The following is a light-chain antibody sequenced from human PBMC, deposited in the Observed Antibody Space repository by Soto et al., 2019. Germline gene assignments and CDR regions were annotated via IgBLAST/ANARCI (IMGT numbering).Light chain of an antibody. Sequence: QSAVTQPPSVSGAPGQRVTISCTGTSSNIGAGYDVHWYQHLPGTAPKLLIYGNTIRPSGVPDRFSGSKSGTSASLAITGLQAEDEADYYCETWETKTHVFGGGTKLTVL. CDR3: ETWETKTHV. V-gene: IGLV1-40*01. J-gene: IGLJ3*02. CDR1: SSNIGAGYD. CDR2: GNT.